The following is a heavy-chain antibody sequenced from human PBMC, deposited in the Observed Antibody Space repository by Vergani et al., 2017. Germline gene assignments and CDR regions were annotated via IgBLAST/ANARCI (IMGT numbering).Heavy chain of an antibody. V-gene: IGHV1-69*13. J-gene: IGHJ6*02. CDR3: ARVVVITKGYYYYGMDV. D-gene: IGHD3-22*01. Sequence: QVQLLQSGAEVKKPGSSVKVSCTASGGTFSSYAISWVRQAPGQGLEWMGTIIPIYGTANYAQKFQGSVTITADESTSTAYMELSSLRSEDTAVYYCARVVVITKGYYYYGMDVWGQGTTVTVSS. CDR2: IIPIYGTA. CDR1: GGTFSSYA.